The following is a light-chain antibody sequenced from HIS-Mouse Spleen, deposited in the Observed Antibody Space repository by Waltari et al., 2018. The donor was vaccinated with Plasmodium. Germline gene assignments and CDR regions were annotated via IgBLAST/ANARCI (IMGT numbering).Light chain of an antibody. J-gene: IGLJ3*02. Sequence: SYELTPPPPVSVSPGQTARITCSGDALPKKSADWYQQKSGQAPVLVIYEDSKRPSGIPERFSGSSSGTMATLTISGAQVEDEADYYCYSTDSSGNHRVFGGGTKLTVL. CDR2: EDS. CDR3: YSTDSSGNHRV. V-gene: IGLV3-10*01. CDR1: ALPKKS.